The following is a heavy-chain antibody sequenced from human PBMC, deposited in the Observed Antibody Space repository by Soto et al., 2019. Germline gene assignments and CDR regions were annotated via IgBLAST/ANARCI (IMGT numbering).Heavy chain of an antibody. D-gene: IGHD4-17*01. CDR2: ISGSGGST. CDR1: GFTFSSYA. V-gene: IGHV3-23*01. J-gene: IGHJ6*02. CDR3: AKDLSAVTTMFYYCYGMDV. Sequence: GGSLRLSCAASGFTFSSYAMSWVRQAPGKGLEWVSAISGSGGSTYYADSVKGRFTISRDNSKNTLYLQMNSLRAEDTAVYYCAKDLSAVTTMFYYCYGMDVWGQGTTVTVS.